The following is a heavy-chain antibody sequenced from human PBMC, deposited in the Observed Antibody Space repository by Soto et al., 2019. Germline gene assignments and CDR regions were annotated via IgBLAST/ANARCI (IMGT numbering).Heavy chain of an antibody. V-gene: IGHV5-51*01. Sequence: PGESLKISCKGSGYSCITYWMGWVRQVPGKGLEWMGMIYAGDSDTSYSPSFQGQVTISADKSISTAYLQWSSLKASDTAMYYCARGRDSGSPNWFDPWGQGTLVTVSS. CDR2: IYAGDSDT. J-gene: IGHJ5*02. CDR3: ARGRDSGSPNWFDP. D-gene: IGHD2-15*01. CDR1: GYSCITYW.